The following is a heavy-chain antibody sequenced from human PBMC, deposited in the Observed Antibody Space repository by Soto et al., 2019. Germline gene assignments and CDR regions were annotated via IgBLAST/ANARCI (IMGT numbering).Heavy chain of an antibody. Sequence: QEQLVQSGAEVKKPGSSVKVSCKDSGGLFSSFAISWVRQAPGQGLEWMGGIIPVFGTTNYAQKFQGRVTMTADESTNTAYMELSSLTSDDTAMYYCARGGGPYVWFNEFWGQGTQVPVSS. CDR1: GGLFSSFA. J-gene: IGHJ4*02. D-gene: IGHD3-16*01. CDR2: IIPVFGTT. CDR3: ARGGGPYVWFNEF. V-gene: IGHV1-69*01.